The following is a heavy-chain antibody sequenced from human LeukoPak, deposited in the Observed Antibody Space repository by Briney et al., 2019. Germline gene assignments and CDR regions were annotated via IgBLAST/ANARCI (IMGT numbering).Heavy chain of an antibody. J-gene: IGHJ6*04. D-gene: IGHD3-9*01. CDR3: ARGSSGVTISSYGMDV. Sequence: PGGSLRLSCAASGFTFSDHYMDWVRQAPGKGLEWVGRTKNKANSYTTQYAPSVKGRFTISRDDSKNSLYLQMNSLKTEDTAVYYCARGSSGVTISSYGMDVWGKGTTVTVSS. CDR1: GFTFSDHY. V-gene: IGHV3-72*01. CDR2: TKNKANSYTT.